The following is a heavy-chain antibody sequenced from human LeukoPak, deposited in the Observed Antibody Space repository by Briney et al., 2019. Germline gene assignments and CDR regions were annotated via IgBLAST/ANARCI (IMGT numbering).Heavy chain of an antibody. CDR3: ARGAGIAAAGPLDY. Sequence: PSETLSLTCSVSGYSISNGYYWGWIRQPPGKGLEFIGSVYHGGNTYYKASLKSRVTISLDTSKNQVSLRLSSVTAADTAVYYCARGAGIAAAGPLDYWGQGTLVTVSS. V-gene: IGHV4-38-2*02. CDR2: VYHGGNT. D-gene: IGHD6-13*01. J-gene: IGHJ4*02. CDR1: GYSISNGYY.